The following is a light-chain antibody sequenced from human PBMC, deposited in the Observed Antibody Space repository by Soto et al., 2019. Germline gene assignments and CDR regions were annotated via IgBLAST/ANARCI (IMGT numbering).Light chain of an antibody. CDR1: QSVSSSY. CDR3: QQYNNWPPIT. V-gene: IGKV3-11*01. Sequence: EIVLTQSPGTLSWSPGERATLSCRASQSVSSSYLAWYQQKPGQAPRLLFYEASNRATGIPARFSGSGSGTDFTPTITSLEPEDFAVYYCQQYNNWPPITFGQGTRLEIK. J-gene: IGKJ5*01. CDR2: EAS.